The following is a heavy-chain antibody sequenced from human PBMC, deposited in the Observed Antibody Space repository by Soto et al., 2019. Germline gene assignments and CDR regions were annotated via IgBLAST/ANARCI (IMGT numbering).Heavy chain of an antibody. Sequence: QVQLVQSGAEVRKPGSSVRVSCKASGGSFNRHTISWVQQAPGQGLERMGGIIPIFGTANHAQKFQGRVTIIADESTSTVYMELSSLRSDDTAIYYCARGWGYDSTDYYYAYWGQGTLVIVSS. V-gene: IGHV1-69*01. D-gene: IGHD3-22*01. CDR2: IIPIFGTA. CDR1: GGSFNRHT. CDR3: ARGWGYDSTDYYYAY. J-gene: IGHJ4*02.